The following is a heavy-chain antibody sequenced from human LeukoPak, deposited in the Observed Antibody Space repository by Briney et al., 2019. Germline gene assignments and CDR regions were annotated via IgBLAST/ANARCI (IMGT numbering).Heavy chain of an antibody. Sequence: PGGSLRLSCAASGFTFSDYYMSWIRQAPGKGLEWVSYISSSGSTIYYADSVKGRFTISRDNAKNSLYLQMNSLRAEDTAVYYCARSIVVYYDSNAPDYWGQGTLVTVSS. CDR1: GFTFSDYY. D-gene: IGHD3-22*01. CDR3: ARSIVVYYDSNAPDY. J-gene: IGHJ4*02. CDR2: ISSSGSTI. V-gene: IGHV3-11*01.